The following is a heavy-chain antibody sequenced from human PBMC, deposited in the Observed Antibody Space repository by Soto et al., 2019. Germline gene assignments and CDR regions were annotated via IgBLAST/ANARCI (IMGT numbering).Heavy chain of an antibody. V-gene: IGHV1-18*01. D-gene: IGHD6-19*01. CDR1: GYTFTSYG. CDR3: AREARGGQWLSYYYYYGMDV. Sequence: QVQLVQSGAEVKKPGASVKVSCKASGYTFTSYGISWVRQAPGQGLEWMGWISAYNGNTNYAQKLQGRVSMTTDTSTSTAYMELRSLRSDDTAVYYCAREARGGQWLSYYYYYGMDVWGQGTTVTVSS. J-gene: IGHJ6*02. CDR2: ISAYNGNT.